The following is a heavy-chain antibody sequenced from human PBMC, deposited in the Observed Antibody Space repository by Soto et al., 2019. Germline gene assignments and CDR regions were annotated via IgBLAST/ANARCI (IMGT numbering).Heavy chain of an antibody. J-gene: IGHJ3*02. CDR3: ARDRRHSSSWPSYDAFDI. Sequence: SVKVSCKASGGTFSSYAISWVRQAPGQGLEWMGGIIPIFGTANYAQKFQGRVTITADESTSTAYMELSSLRSEDTAVYYCARDRRHSSSWPSYDAFDIWGQGTMVTVPS. D-gene: IGHD6-13*01. V-gene: IGHV1-69*13. CDR2: IIPIFGTA. CDR1: GGTFSSYA.